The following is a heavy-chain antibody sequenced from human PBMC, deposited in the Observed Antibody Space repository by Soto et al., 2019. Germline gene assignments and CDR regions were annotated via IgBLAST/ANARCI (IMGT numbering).Heavy chain of an antibody. CDR1: GGSISSYY. J-gene: IGHJ4*02. Sequence: PSETLSLTCTVSGGSISSYYWSWIRQPPGKGLEWIGYIYYSGSTNYNPSLKSRVTISVDTSKNQFSLKLSSVTAADTAVYYCARVEKQLGRRYYFDYWGQGTLVTVSS. V-gene: IGHV4-59*01. CDR3: ARVEKQLGRRYYFDY. D-gene: IGHD6-6*01. CDR2: IYYSGST.